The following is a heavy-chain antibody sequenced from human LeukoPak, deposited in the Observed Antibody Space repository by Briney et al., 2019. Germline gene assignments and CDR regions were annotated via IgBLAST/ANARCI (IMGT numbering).Heavy chain of an antibody. V-gene: IGHV1-2*02. D-gene: IGHD6-13*01. CDR3: ARERGSSYNWFDP. CDR2: INPNSGGT. CDR1: GYTFTGYY. J-gene: IGHJ5*02. Sequence: ASVKVSCKASGYTFTGYYMHWVRQAPGQGLEWMGWINPNSGGTNYAQKFQGRVTMTRDTSISTAYMELSRLRSDDTAVYYCARERGSSYNWFDPWGQGTLVTVSS.